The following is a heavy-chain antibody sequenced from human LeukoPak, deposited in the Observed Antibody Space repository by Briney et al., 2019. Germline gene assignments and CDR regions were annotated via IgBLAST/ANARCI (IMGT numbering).Heavy chain of an antibody. Sequence: GESLKISSKASGYTFTSYDINWVRQATGQGLEWMGWMNPNSGNTGYAQKFQGRVTMTRNTSISTAYMELSSLRSEDTAVYYCARALPYNRFDPWGQGTLVTVSS. V-gene: IGHV1-8*01. CDR3: ARALPYNRFDP. J-gene: IGHJ5*02. D-gene: IGHD3-16*01. CDR1: GYTFTSYD. CDR2: MNPNSGNT.